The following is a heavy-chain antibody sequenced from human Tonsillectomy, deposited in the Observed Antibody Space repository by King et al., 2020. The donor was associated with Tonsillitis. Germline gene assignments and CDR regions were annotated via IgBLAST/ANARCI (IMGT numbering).Heavy chain of an antibody. Sequence: QLQELGPGLVKPSETLSLTCTVSGGSISSYYWSWIRQPPGKGLEWIGYIYYSGSTNYNPSLKSRVTISVDTSKNQFSLKLSSVTAADTAVYYCARVDSTSGHGMDVWGQGTTVTVSS. CDR3: ARVDSTSGHGMDV. CDR2: IYYSGST. V-gene: IGHV4-59*01. J-gene: IGHJ6*02. D-gene: IGHD3-16*01. CDR1: GGSISSYY.